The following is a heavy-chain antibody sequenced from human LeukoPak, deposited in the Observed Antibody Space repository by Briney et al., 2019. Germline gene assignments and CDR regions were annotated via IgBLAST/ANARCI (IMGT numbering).Heavy chain of an antibody. CDR3: AREDLWFGEFINWFDP. CDR2: IYTSGST. D-gene: IGHD3-10*01. V-gene: IGHV4-4*07. CDR1: GGSISSYY. Sequence: SETLSLTCTVSGGSISSYYWSWIRQPAGKGPEWIGRIYTSGSTNYNPSLKSRVTMSVDTSKNQFSLKLSSVTAADTAVYYCAREDLWFGEFINWFDPWGQGTLVTVSS. J-gene: IGHJ5*02.